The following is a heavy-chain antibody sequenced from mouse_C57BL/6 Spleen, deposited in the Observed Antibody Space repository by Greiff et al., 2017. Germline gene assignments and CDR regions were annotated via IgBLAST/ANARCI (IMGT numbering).Heavy chain of an antibody. CDR1: GYTFTSYW. J-gene: IGHJ1*03. V-gene: IGHV1-55*01. CDR2: IYPGSGST. Sequence: QVQLQQSGAELVKPGASVKMSCKASGYTFTSYWITWVKQRPGQGLEWIGDIYPGSGSTNYNEKFKSKATLTVDTSSSTASMQLSSLTSEDSAVYDCARGEDYGSSYVWYGDDWGTGTTVTVSA. CDR3: ARGEDYGSSYVWYGDD. D-gene: IGHD1-1*01.